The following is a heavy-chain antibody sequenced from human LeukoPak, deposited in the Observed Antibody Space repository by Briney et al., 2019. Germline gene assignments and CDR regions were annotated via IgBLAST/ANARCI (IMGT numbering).Heavy chain of an antibody. J-gene: IGHJ4*02. D-gene: IGHD3-10*01. CDR1: GGSTSSDTYY. CDR3: ASFMVRGVIRYLDY. V-gene: IGHV4-39*07. Sequence: SETLSLTCTVSGGSTSSDTYYWGWIRQPPGKDLEWIGTIYHSGTTYYNPSLRSRVTISVDTSKNQFSLKLSSVTAADTAVYYCASFMVRGVIRYLDYWGQGTLVTVSS. CDR2: IYHSGTT.